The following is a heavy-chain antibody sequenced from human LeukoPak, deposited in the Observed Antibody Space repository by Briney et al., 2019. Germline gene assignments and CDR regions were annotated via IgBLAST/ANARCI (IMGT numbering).Heavy chain of an antibody. J-gene: IGHJ4*02. CDR1: GGTFSSYA. V-gene: IGHV1-69*01. CDR2: IIPIFGTA. D-gene: IGHD6-19*01. CDR3: ARSPPSQQWFGGVDY. Sequence: SVKVSCKASGGTFSSYAISWVRQAPGQGLEWMGGIIPIFGTANCAQKFQGRVTITADESTSTAYMELSSLRSEDTAVYYCARSPPSQQWFGGVDYWGQGTLVTVSS.